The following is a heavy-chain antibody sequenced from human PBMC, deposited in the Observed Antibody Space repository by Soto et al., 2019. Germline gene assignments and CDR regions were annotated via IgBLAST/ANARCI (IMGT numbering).Heavy chain of an antibody. CDR3: ARVFRAEEVAATFDY. Sequence: QVQLVQSGAEVKKPGSSVKVSCKASGGTFSSYAISWVRQAPGQGLEWMGGIIPIFGTANYAQKFQGRVRITADESTSTAYMEPSSLRSDDTAVYYSARVFRAEEVAATFDYWGQGTLVTVSA. CDR1: GGTFSSYA. D-gene: IGHD2-15*01. V-gene: IGHV1-69*12. J-gene: IGHJ4*02. CDR2: IIPIFGTA.